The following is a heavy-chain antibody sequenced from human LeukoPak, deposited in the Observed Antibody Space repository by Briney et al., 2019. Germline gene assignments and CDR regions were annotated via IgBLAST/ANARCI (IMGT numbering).Heavy chain of an antibody. V-gene: IGHV4-34*01. CDR3: ARPMTYYYYGMDV. Sequence: PSETLSLTCAVYGGSFSGYYWSWIRQPPGKGLEWIGEINHSGSTNYNPSLKSRVTISVDTSKNQFSLKLSPVTAADTAVYYCARPMTYYYYGMDVWGQGTTVTVSS. D-gene: IGHD2-21*02. CDR2: INHSGST. J-gene: IGHJ6*02. CDR1: GGSFSGYY.